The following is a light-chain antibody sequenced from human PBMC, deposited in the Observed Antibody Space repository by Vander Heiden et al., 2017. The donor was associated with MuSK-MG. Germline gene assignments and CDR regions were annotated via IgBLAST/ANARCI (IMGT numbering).Light chain of an antibody. CDR1: QTLLYTYNNKHY. J-gene: IGKJ1*01. Sequence: IGITQSADSLPAPLGQRATINCKSSQTLLYTYNNKHYLAWYQQQLGQPPKLLIHCSSTRASGVPERFSGSGSETDSTLTITSLRAEDGVFYFWQQYFTLPTFGQGTKVEIK. CDR2: CSS. V-gene: IGKV4-1*01. CDR3: QQYFTLPT.